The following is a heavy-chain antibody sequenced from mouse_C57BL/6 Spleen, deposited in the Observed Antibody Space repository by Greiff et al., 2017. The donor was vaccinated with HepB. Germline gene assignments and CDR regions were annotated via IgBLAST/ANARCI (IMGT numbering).Heavy chain of an antibody. D-gene: IGHD2-3*01. V-gene: IGHV5-17*01. CDR2: ISSGSSTI. Sequence: EVQGVESGGGLVKPGGSLKLSCAASGFTFSDYGMHWVRQAPEKGLEWVAYISSGSSTIYYADTVKGRFTISRDNAKNTLFLQMTSLRYEDTAMYYWAREDGYYGGAMDYWGQGTSVTVSS. CDR1: GFTFSDYG. J-gene: IGHJ4*01. CDR3: AREDGYYGGAMDY.